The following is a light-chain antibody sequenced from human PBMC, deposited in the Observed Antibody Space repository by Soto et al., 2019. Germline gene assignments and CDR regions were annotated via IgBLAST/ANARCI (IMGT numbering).Light chain of an antibody. Sequence: QSVLTQPPSVSGAPGQRVTISCTGSSSNIGAGYDVHWYQQLPGTAPKLLIYGNSNRPSGVPDRFSGSKSGTSASLAITGLQAEDEAEYYCQSYDSSLSALFGGGTKLTVL. V-gene: IGLV1-40*01. CDR3: QSYDSSLSAL. J-gene: IGLJ3*02. CDR1: SSNIGAGYD. CDR2: GNS.